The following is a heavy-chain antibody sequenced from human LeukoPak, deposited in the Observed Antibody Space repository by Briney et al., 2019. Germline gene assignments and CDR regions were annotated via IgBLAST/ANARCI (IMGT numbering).Heavy chain of an antibody. J-gene: IGHJ4*02. CDR3: ARGYCSGGSCYTRGYKDY. V-gene: IGHV3-7*01. D-gene: IGHD2-15*01. CDR1: GFTFSSYW. CDR2: IKQDGSEK. Sequence: GGSLRLSCAASGFTFSSYWMSWVRQAPGKGLEWVANIKQDGSEKYYVDSVKGRFTISRDNAKNSLYLQMNSLRAEDTAVYYCARGYCSGGSCYTRGYKDYWGQGTLVTVSS.